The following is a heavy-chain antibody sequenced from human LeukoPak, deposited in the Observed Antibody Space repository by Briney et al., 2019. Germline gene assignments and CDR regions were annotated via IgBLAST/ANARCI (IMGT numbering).Heavy chain of an antibody. V-gene: IGHV4-39*07. Sequence: SETLSLTCTVSGGSFSTSDYYWGWIRQSPGKGLEWIGDVFYTGKTNYNPSLRGRATISIDTSKNQFSLKLTYVTAADTAVYYCSMVFDSWGQGTLVTVSS. CDR2: VFYTGKT. CDR3: SMVFDS. CDR1: GGSFSTSDYY. J-gene: IGHJ4*02. D-gene: IGHD3-10*01.